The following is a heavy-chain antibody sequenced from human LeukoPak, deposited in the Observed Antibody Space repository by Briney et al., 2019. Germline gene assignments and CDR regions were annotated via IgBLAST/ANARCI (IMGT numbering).Heavy chain of an antibody. D-gene: IGHD3-22*01. CDR2: INTNTGNP. V-gene: IGHV7-4-1*02. CDR1: GYTFTSYA. CDR3: ARAYYYYDSSGYNDRLDY. Sequence: ASVKVSCKASGYTFTSYAMNWVRQAPGQGLEWMGWINTNTGNPTYAQGFTGRVVFSLDTSVSTAYLQISSLKAEDTAVYYCARAYYYYDSSGYNDRLDYWGQGTLVTVSS. J-gene: IGHJ4*02.